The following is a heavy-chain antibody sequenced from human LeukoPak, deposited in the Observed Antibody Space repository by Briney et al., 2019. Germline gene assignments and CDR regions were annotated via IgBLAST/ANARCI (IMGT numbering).Heavy chain of an antibody. CDR3: AELGITMIGGV. CDR1: GFTFSGYE. V-gene: IGHV3-48*03. Sequence: PGGSLRLSCVASGFTFSGYEMNWVRQAPGKGLEWVSYISSSGSTIYYADSVKGRFTISRDNAKNSLYLQMNSLRAEDTAVYYCAELGITMIGGVWGKGTTVTISS. J-gene: IGHJ6*04. CDR2: ISSSGSTI. D-gene: IGHD3-10*02.